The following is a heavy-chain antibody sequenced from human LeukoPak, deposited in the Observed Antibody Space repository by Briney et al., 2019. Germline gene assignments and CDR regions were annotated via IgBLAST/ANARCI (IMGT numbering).Heavy chain of an antibody. Sequence: GSLRLSCAASGFTFKNYWMSWVRQAPGKGLEWVANIKQDGSEKFYVDSVKGRFTISRDNAKNSLSLQMSSLRVEDTAVYYCTRKLSPPDYWGQGTLVTVSS. CDR3: TRKLSPPDY. J-gene: IGHJ4*02. D-gene: IGHD4-23*01. CDR1: GFTFKNYW. V-gene: IGHV3-7*01. CDR2: IKQDGSEK.